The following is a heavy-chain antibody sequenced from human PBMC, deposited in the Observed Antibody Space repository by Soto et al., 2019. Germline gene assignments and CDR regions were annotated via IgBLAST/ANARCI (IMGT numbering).Heavy chain of an antibody. CDR2: IGTVRDT. V-gene: IGHV3-13*01. Sequence: EVQLEESGGGLAQPGGSLRLSCTASGFTFSTYEMHWVRQVTGKGLEWVSTIGTVRDTYYPGSVKGRFTISRENAKNSFYLPMNSLRAEDTAVYYCARGWGYSSWRQGTLVTVSS. CDR3: ARGWGYSS. D-gene: IGHD5-18*01. CDR1: GFTFSTYE. J-gene: IGHJ4*02.